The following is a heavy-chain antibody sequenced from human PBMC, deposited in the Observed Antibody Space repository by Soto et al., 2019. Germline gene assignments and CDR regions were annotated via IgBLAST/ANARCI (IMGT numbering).Heavy chain of an antibody. CDR1: GGSISSSSYY. Sequence: KASETLSLTCTVSGGSISSSSYYWGWIRQPPGKGLEWIGSIYYSGSTYYNPSLKSRVTISVDTSKNQFSLKLSSVTAADTAVYYCARHRPSTPYSSSWYRGGDFDYWGQGTLVTVSS. CDR2: IYYSGST. CDR3: ARHRPSTPYSSSWYRGGDFDY. J-gene: IGHJ4*02. D-gene: IGHD6-13*01. V-gene: IGHV4-39*01.